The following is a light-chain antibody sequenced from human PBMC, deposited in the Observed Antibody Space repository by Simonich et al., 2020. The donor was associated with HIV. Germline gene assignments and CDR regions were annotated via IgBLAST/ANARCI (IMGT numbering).Light chain of an antibody. CDR1: QSVSSN. J-gene: IGKJ4*01. CDR3: QQYNNWPPLT. Sequence: EIVMTQSPATLSVSPGERATLSCRASQSVSSNLVWYQQKPGQAPRLLIYGASTRATGIPARFSGSGSGTEFTLAISSMQSEDSAVYYCQQYNNWPPLTFGGGTKVEIK. CDR2: GAS. V-gene: IGKV3-15*01.